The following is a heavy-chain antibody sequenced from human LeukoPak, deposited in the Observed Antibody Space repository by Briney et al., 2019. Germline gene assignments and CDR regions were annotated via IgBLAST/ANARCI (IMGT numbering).Heavy chain of an antibody. CDR1: GFTFSNYS. Sequence: GGSLRLSCAASGFTFSNYSIIWVRQAPGKGLEWVSTISSSGTYKYYADSMRGRFTIPRDNAKNSLYLQMNSLRAEDTSVYYCARGLGGYTSSQAYWGQGTLVTVSS. D-gene: IGHD6-13*01. V-gene: IGHV3-21*06. J-gene: IGHJ4*02. CDR2: ISSSGTYK. CDR3: ARGLGGYTSSQAY.